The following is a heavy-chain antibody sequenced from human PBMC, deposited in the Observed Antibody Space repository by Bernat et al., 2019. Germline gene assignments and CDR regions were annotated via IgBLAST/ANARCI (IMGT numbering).Heavy chain of an antibody. V-gene: IGHV1-46*01. CDR2: INPGDGTT. CDR3: SGDFSNSHASFDC. J-gene: IGHJ4*02. CDR1: GYTFTSYS. D-gene: IGHD6-6*01. Sequence: QVQLVQSGAEVKKPGASVKVSCKASGYTFTSYSLHWLRQAPGQGLEWMGRINPGDGTTTHAQKFQGRVTMTRDTSTTTVYMDLSGLRSEDNAVEYCSGDFSNSHASFDCWGQGTLVTVSS.